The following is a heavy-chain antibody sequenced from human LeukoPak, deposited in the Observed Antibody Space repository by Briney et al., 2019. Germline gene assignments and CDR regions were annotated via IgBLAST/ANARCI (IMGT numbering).Heavy chain of an antibody. CDR1: GYTFSSYY. CDR2: INPSGSNS. Sequence: ASVNVSCKASGYTFSSYYIHWVRQAPGQGLQWMGVINPSGSNSRYAEEFQGRVTMTRDTSTNTVNMELSSLRSNDTAVYYCSSPKSPYEGTGPHNWGPGTQVTASS. D-gene: IGHD2-8*02. J-gene: IGHJ4*02. V-gene: IGHV1-46*01. CDR3: SSPKSPYEGTGPHN.